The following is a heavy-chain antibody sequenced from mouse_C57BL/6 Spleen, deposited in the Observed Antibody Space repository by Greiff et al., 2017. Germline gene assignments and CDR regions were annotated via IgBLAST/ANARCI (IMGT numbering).Heavy chain of an antibody. D-gene: IGHD1-1*01. CDR1: GYTFTSYW. CDR2: IYPSDSET. V-gene: IGHV1-61*01. J-gene: IGHJ1*03. Sequence: QVQLQQPGAELVRPGSSVKLSCKASGYTFTSYWMDWVKQRPGQGLEWIGNIYPSDSETHYNQKFKDKATLTVDKSSSTAYMQLSSLTSEDSAVYYCARRGFYYYGRDVWGTGTTVTVSS. CDR3: ARRGFYYYGRDV.